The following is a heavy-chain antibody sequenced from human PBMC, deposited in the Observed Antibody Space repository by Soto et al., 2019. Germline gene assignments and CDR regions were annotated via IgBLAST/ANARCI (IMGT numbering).Heavy chain of an antibody. D-gene: IGHD2-15*01. V-gene: IGHV3-73*01. CDR1: GFTFSGSA. Sequence: GGSLRLSCAASGFTFSGSAMHWVRQASGKGLEWVGRIRSKANSYATAYAASVKGRFTISRDDSKNTAYLQMNSLKTEDTAVYYCTRWYCSGGSCYSATWGQGTLVTVSS. CDR3: TRWYCSGGSCYSAT. J-gene: IGHJ5*02. CDR2: IRSKANSYAT.